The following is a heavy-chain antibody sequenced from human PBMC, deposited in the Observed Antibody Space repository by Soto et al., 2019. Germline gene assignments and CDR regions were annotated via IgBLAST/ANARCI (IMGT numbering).Heavy chain of an antibody. D-gene: IGHD3-10*01. V-gene: IGHV4-59*01. J-gene: IGHJ6*02. CDR3: ARAGDNYGSGSYGVLVSHYYGMDV. CDR2: IYYSGST. CDR1: GGSISSYY. Sequence: SETLSLTCTVSGGSISSYYWSWIRQPPGKGLEWIGYIYYSGSTNYNPSLKSRVTISVDTSKNQFSLKLSSVTAADTAVYYCARAGDNYGSGSYGVLVSHYYGMDVWGQGTSVTVSS.